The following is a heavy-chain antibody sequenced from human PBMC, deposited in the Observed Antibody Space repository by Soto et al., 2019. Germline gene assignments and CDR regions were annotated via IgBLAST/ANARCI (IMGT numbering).Heavy chain of an antibody. CDR1: GFTFSSYA. Sequence: EVQLLESGGGLVQPGGSLRLSCAASGFTFSSYAMSWVRQAPGKGLEWVSAISGSGGSTYYADSVKGRFTISRDNSKNTLYLQMNSLRAEDTAVYYCAKDLKGSGSYFATRQKKIDYRGQGTLVTVSS. D-gene: IGHD3-10*01. V-gene: IGHV3-23*01. CDR3: AKDLKGSGSYFATRQKKIDY. J-gene: IGHJ4*02. CDR2: ISGSGGST.